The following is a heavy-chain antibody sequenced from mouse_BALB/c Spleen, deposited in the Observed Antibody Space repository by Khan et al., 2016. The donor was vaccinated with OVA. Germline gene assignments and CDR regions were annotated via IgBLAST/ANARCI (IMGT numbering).Heavy chain of an antibody. Sequence: QIQLVQSGPELKKPGETVKISCKASGYTFTNYGMNWVKQAPGKGLKWMGWVNTYTGEPTDVDDFKGRFVCSLETSASTAYLQINNLKNEDTATYFCARYDYDDYFDSWGQGTTLTVSS. D-gene: IGHD2-4*01. CDR3: ARYDYDDYFDS. J-gene: IGHJ2*01. CDR2: VNTYTGEP. CDR1: GYTFTNYG. V-gene: IGHV9-3-1*01.